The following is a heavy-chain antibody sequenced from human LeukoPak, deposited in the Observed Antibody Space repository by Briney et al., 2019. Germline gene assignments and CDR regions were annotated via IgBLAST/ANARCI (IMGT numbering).Heavy chain of an antibody. Sequence: PPETLSLTCTVSGGSISSNYWSWIRQPPGKGLEWIGYIYYSGCTNYNPSLKSRVTISVDTAKNQVSLNLTSVTAADTAVYYCARQSADFWTDYAKNWFDPWGQGTLVTVSS. V-gene: IGHV4-59*01. J-gene: IGHJ5*02. CDR2: IYYSGCT. CDR1: GGSISSNY. D-gene: IGHD3/OR15-3a*01. CDR3: ARQSADFWTDYAKNWFDP.